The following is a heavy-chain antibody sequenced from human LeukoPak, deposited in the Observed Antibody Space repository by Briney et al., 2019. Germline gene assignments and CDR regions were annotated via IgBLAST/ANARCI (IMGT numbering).Heavy chain of an antibody. J-gene: IGHJ4*02. CDR1: GYTFTGYY. V-gene: IGHV1-69*13. Sequence: SVKVSCKASGYTFTGYYMHWVRQAPGQGLEWMGGIIPIFGTANYAQKFQGRVTITADESTSTAYMELSSLRSEDTAVYYCAVGYCSSTSCPQAGYWGQGTLVTVSS. CDR3: AVGYCSSTSCPQAGY. CDR2: IIPIFGTA. D-gene: IGHD2-2*01.